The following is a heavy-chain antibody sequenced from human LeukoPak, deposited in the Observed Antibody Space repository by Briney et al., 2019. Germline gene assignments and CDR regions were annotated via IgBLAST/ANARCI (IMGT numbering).Heavy chain of an antibody. CDR2: ISGSSGDI. CDR1: GFTFSSYS. J-gene: IGHJ6*03. Sequence: GGSLRLSCAASGFTFSSYSMNWVRQAPGKGLEWVSSISGSSGDIYYADSVKGRFTISRDNAKNSLYLQMNSLRAEDTAVYYCARVVKKSSGWYEDYYYMDVWGKGTTVTVSS. CDR3: ARVVKKSSGWYEDYYYMDV. V-gene: IGHV3-21*01. D-gene: IGHD6-19*01.